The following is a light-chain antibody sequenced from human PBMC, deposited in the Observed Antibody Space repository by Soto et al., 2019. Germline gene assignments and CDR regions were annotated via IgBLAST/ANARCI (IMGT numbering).Light chain of an antibody. J-gene: IGLJ1*01. V-gene: IGLV2-14*01. CDR1: SSDVGGYNY. Sequence: QSVLTQPASVSGSPGQSITMSCTGTSSDVGGYNYVSWYQQHPGKAPKLMIYAVSNRPSGVSNRFSGSKSGNTATLTISGLQAEDEADYYCCSYTVSGTYVFGTGTKLTVL. CDR3: CSYTVSGTYV. CDR2: AVS.